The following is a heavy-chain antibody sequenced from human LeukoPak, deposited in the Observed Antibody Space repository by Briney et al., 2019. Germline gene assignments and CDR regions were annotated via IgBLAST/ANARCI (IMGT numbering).Heavy chain of an antibody. CDR2: INQDGNLI. D-gene: IGHD5-18*01. Sequence: PGGSLRLSCAASGFTFSKYWMNWARQAPGKGLEWVANINQDGNLIRYVDSVRGRFTISRDNVKKLVYLQMNSLRVEDTAVYYCAKSEGYIPSYWGQGTLVTVSS. J-gene: IGHJ4*02. CDR3: AKSEGYIPSY. CDR1: GFTFSKYW. V-gene: IGHV3-7*01.